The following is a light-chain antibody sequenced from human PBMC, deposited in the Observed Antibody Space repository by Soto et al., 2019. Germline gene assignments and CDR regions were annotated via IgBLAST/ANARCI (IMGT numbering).Light chain of an antibody. J-gene: IGLJ1*01. CDR3: AAWDDCMNGYV. CDR2: NNS. CDR1: SSNIGSNT. V-gene: IGLV1-44*01. Sequence: QSVLTQPPSASGTPGQRVTISCSGRSSNIGSNTVNWYQQFPGTAPKLLIYNNSQRPSGVPDRFSGSKSGTSASLAISGLQSEDEADYYCAAWDDCMNGYVFGTGTKVTV.